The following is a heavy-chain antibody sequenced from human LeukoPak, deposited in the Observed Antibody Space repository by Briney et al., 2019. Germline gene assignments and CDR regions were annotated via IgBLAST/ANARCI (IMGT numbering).Heavy chain of an antibody. Sequence: GGSLRLSCAASGFTLSGYDMSGARQAPGKGGEWVSAISGSGGSRYYVDSVKGRYTLSRDNSKNTLYLQMNSLRAEDTAVYYCAKESDYDSPAGAFDIWGQGTMVTVSS. V-gene: IGHV3-23*01. CDR1: GFTLSGYD. D-gene: IGHD3-22*01. J-gene: IGHJ3*02. CDR2: ISGSGGSR. CDR3: AKESDYDSPAGAFDI.